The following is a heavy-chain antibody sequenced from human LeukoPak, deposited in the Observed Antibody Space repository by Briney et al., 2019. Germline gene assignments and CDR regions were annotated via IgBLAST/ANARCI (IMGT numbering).Heavy chain of an antibody. Sequence: GGSLRLSCTASGFSFTNYAMHWVRQAPGKGLEWVAFIRYDGGKTHYVDSVKGRFTVSRGNSNKTLYLQMNGLRAEDTAVYYCARDAPDCRITRFHTDDHNRYMDVWGQGTTVTVTS. J-gene: IGHJ6*03. CDR3: ARDAPDCRITRFHTDDHNRYMDV. D-gene: IGHD2-2*01. V-gene: IGHV3-30*02. CDR2: IRYDGGKT. CDR1: GFSFTNYA.